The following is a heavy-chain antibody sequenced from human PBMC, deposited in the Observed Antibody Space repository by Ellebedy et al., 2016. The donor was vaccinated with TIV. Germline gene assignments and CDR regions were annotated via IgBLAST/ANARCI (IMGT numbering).Heavy chain of an antibody. J-gene: IGHJ4*02. CDR2: INSDGSST. Sequence: GESLKISCAASGFTFSNYWMHWVRQAPGKGLVWVSRINSDGSSTTYADSVKGRFTISRDNAKNTLYLQMNSLRAEDTAVYYCARTRLVVGGTKDFDYWGQGTLVTVSS. V-gene: IGHV3-74*01. CDR3: ARTRLVVGGTKDFDY. CDR1: GFTFSNYW. D-gene: IGHD1-26*01.